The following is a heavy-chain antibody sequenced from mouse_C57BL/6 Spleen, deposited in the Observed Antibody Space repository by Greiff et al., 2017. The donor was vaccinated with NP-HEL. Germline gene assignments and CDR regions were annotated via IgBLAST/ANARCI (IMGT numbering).Heavy chain of an antibody. CDR1: GYTFTSYD. Sequence: QVQLQQSGPELVKPGASVKLSCKASGYTFTSYDINWVKQRHGQGLEWIGWIYPRDGSTKYNEKFKGKATLTVDTSSSTAYMELHSLTSAHAAVEFCARGGIYYDYDGAWLAYWGQGTLVTVSA. CDR2: IYPRDGST. J-gene: IGHJ3*01. CDR3: ARGGIYYDYDGAWLAY. D-gene: IGHD2-4*01. V-gene: IGHV1-85*01.